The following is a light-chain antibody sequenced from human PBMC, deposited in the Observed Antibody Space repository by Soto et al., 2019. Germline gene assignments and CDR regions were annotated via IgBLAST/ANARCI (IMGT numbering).Light chain of an antibody. Sequence: VMKTSLATISLHPRERATXSCRAIQSFSSNLAWYQQKPIQPPMLLIYVASTISTSIPSIFSCGWSGPEFNLTISSMRAEDFAVCYCQQYNNLRSWTFGQGTEV. J-gene: IGKJ1*01. V-gene: IGKV3-15*01. CDR2: VAS. CDR1: QSFSSN. CDR3: QQYNNLRSWT.